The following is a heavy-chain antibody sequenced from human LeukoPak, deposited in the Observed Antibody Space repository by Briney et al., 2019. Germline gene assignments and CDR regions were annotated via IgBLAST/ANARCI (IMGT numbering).Heavy chain of an antibody. D-gene: IGHD3-22*01. CDR2: INPSGTST. Sequence: GASVKGSCKASGYSFSSYYMHWVRQAPGQGLEWMGVINPSGTSTTYAQKFQGRLTVTRDASTSTVYMELGSLRSEDTAVYYCVNLGLIGVARSVYWGQGTLVTVSS. CDR1: GYSFSSYY. CDR3: VNLGLIGVARSVY. J-gene: IGHJ4*02. V-gene: IGHV1-46*01.